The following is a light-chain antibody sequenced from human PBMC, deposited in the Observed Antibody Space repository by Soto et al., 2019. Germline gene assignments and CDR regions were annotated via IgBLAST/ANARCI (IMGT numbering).Light chain of an antibody. Sequence: QSALTQPASVSVSPGQSITISCTGTSSDVGGYNYVSWYQQHPGKAPKLMIYDVSNRPSGVSNRFSGSKSGNTASLTISGLQAEDEADYYSRSYPSSSTHVFGTGTKLTVL. J-gene: IGLJ1*01. CDR3: RSYPSSSTHV. CDR2: DVS. CDR1: SSDVGGYNY. V-gene: IGLV2-14*01.